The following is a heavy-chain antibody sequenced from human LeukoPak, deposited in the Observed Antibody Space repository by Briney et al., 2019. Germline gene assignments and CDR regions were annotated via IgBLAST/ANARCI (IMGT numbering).Heavy chain of an antibody. CDR3: ARLGDLYGDYTINDY. CDR2: IYPGDSDT. V-gene: IGHV5-51*01. D-gene: IGHD4-17*01. Sequence: GESLKISCKGSGYNFTSDWIGWVRQMPGRGLEWMGLIYPGDSDTRYSPSFQGQVTISVDKSVTTAYLQWSSLRASDTAIYSCARLGDLYGDYTINDYWGQGTLVSVSS. CDR1: GYNFTSDW. J-gene: IGHJ4*02.